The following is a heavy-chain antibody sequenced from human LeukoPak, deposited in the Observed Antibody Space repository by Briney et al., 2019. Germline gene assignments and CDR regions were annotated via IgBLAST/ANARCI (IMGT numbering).Heavy chain of an antibody. CDR2: IHSDGSEI. CDR1: GFTFSAYW. CDR3: AGAPHSLYYPYGLDV. Sequence: GGSLRLSCAASGFTFSAYWMHWVRQAPGKGLVWVARIHSDGSEISYADSVKGRFTISRDNAKNTVFLQMNSLRAEDTALYYCAGAPHSLYYPYGLDVWGQGTTVTVSS. V-gene: IGHV3-74*01. D-gene: IGHD3-10*01. J-gene: IGHJ6*02.